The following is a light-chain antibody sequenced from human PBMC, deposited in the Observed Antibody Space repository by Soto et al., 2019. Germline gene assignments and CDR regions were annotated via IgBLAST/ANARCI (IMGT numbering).Light chain of an antibody. CDR2: GAS. CDR3: QQYGSSPWT. Sequence: EIVLTQSPGTLSLSPGERATLSCRASQSVSSSYLAWYQQKPGQAPRLLIYGASSSATGIPDRFSGSGSGTDFTLTISRLEPEDFAVYYCQQYGSSPWTFGQGTKVEI. J-gene: IGKJ1*01. CDR1: QSVSSSY. V-gene: IGKV3-20*01.